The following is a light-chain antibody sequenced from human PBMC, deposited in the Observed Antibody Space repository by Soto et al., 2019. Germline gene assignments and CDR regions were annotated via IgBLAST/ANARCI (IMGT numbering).Light chain of an antibody. CDR1: QSLLHNDGNTY. J-gene: IGKJ4*01. V-gene: IGKV2-24*01. CDR2: KVS. CDR3: QQYDNYPLT. Sequence: IVMTQTPLSSPVTLGQAASISCRSSQSLLHNDGNTYLSWFQQRPGQPPRLLIYKVSDRFSGVPSRFSGSASGTEFTLTISSLQPDDFATYYCQQYDNYPLTFAGGTKVDIK.